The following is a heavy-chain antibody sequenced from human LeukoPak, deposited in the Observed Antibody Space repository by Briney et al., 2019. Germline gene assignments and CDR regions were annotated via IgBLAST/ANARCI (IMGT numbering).Heavy chain of an antibody. CDR1: GSSLSELS. V-gene: IGHV1-24*01. Sequence: ASVKVSCTVSGSSLSELSLYWVRQAPGKGLEWMGGFDVIDSETFYAQKFQGRVTMTEDSSTDTAYMELRSLTSDDTTLYYCAAGRPYSLLDYWGQGTLVTVSS. CDR2: FDVIDSET. J-gene: IGHJ4*02. CDR3: AAGRPYSLLDY. D-gene: IGHD5-18*01.